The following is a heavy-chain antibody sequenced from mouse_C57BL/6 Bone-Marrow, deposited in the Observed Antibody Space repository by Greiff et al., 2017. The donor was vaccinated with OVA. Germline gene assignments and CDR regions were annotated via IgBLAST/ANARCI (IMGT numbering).Heavy chain of an antibody. CDR3: IRWGGNYVNYFDY. Sequence: QVQLQQSGAELVRPGASVTLSCKASGYTFTDYEMHWVKQTPVHGLEWIGAIDPETGGTAYNQKFKGKAILTADKSSSTAYMELRSLTSEDSAVYYCIRWGGNYVNYFDYWGQGTTLTVSS. V-gene: IGHV1-15*01. J-gene: IGHJ2*01. D-gene: IGHD2-1*01. CDR1: GYTFTDYE. CDR2: IDPETGGT.